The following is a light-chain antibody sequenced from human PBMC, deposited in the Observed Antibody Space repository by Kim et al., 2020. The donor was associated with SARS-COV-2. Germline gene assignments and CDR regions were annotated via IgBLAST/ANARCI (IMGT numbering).Light chain of an antibody. Sequence: PGQSATISYTGTRSDVGDYNFISWYQQHPGKAPKLMIYDVSERPSGVPDRLAGSISGNTASLTVSGLQTEDEADYYCSSYATTVVFGGGTQLTVL. V-gene: IGLV2-11*01. J-gene: IGLJ2*01. CDR2: DVS. CDR3: SSYATTVV. CDR1: RSDVGDYNF.